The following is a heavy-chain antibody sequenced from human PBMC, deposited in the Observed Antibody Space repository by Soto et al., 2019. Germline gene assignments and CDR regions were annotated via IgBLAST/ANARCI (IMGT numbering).Heavy chain of an antibody. CDR1: GFTFSSYA. V-gene: IGHV3-23*01. CDR3: AKDPFPGSVLRFLNDGFFFDY. Sequence: GGSLRLSCAASGFTFSSYAMSWVRQAPGKGLEWVSAISGSGGSTYYADSVKGRFTISRDNSKNTLYLQMNSLRAEDTAVYYCAKDPFPGSVLRFLNDGFFFDYWGQGTLVTVSS. CDR2: ISGSGGST. J-gene: IGHJ4*02. D-gene: IGHD3-3*01.